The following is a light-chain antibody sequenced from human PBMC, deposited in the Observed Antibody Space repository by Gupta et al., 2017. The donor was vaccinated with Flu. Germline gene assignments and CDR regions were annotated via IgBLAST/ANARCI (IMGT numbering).Light chain of an antibody. V-gene: IGLV2-14*01. Sequence: SITISCTGTSSDVGGYNYASWYQQHPGKAPKLMIYDVSNRPSGVSNRFSGSKSGNTASLTIFGLQAEDEADYYCSSYTSSSTVVFGGGTQLPVL. J-gene: IGLJ2*01. CDR2: DVS. CDR1: SSDVGGYNY. CDR3: SSYTSSSTVV.